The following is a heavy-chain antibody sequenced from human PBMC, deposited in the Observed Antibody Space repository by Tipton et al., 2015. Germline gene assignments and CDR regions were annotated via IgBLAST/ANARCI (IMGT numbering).Heavy chain of an antibody. CDR1: GGSINSGDYY. CDR2: IHHGGST. D-gene: IGHD3-22*01. Sequence: LRLSCTVSGGSINSGDYYWSWIRQPPGKGLEWIGEIHHGGSTNYNPSLKSRVTMSVDTSKNQFSLHLSSVTAADTAVYYCAREVWYNDSTGYDYWGQGTLVTVSS. V-gene: IGHV4-39*07. CDR3: AREVWYNDSTGYDY. J-gene: IGHJ4*02.